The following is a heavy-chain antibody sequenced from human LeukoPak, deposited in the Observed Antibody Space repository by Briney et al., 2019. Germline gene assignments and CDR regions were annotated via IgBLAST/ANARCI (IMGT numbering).Heavy chain of an antibody. CDR2: ISYDGSSK. D-gene: IGHD2-21*02. V-gene: IGHV3-30*03. CDR1: GFTFSTYG. J-gene: IGHJ4*02. CDR3: ARGGPQAYCGGDCYFDY. Sequence: GRSLRLSCAASGFTFSTYGLHWVRQAPGKGLEWVAVISYDGSSKYYADSVKGRFTISRDNSKSTLYLQMNSLRAEDTAVYYCARGGPQAYCGGDCYFDYWGQGTLVTVSS.